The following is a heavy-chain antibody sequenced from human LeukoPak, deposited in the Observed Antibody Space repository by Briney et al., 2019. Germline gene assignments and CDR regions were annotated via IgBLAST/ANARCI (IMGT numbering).Heavy chain of an antibody. CDR1: GFTFSSYA. D-gene: IGHD3-16*02. CDR3: AREPYDYVWGSYRRGDAFDI. Sequence: GGSLRLSCAASGFTFSSYAMSWVRQAPGKGLDWVSAISGSGGSTYYADSVKGRFTISRDNSKNTLYLQMNSLRAEDTAVYYCAREPYDYVWGSYRRGDAFDIWGQGTMVTVSS. CDR2: ISGSGGST. J-gene: IGHJ3*02. V-gene: IGHV3-23*01.